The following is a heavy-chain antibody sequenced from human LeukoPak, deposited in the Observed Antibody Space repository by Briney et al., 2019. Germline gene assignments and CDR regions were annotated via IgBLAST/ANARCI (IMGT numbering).Heavy chain of an antibody. Sequence: ASVKVSCKASGYTFTSYYMHWVRQAPGQGLEWMGIINPSGGSTSYAQKFQGRVTMTRDTSTSTVYMELSSLGSEDTAVYYCARDRTKGIAAAGIDYWGQGTLVTVSS. D-gene: IGHD6-13*01. CDR3: ARDRTKGIAAAGIDY. CDR2: INPSGGST. V-gene: IGHV1-46*01. CDR1: GYTFTSYY. J-gene: IGHJ4*02.